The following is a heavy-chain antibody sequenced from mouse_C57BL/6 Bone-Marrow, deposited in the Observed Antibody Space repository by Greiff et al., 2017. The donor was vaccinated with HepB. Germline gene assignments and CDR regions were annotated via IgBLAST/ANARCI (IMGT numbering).Heavy chain of an antibody. CDR2: ISDGGSYT. J-gene: IGHJ2*01. Sequence: EVKVVESGGGLVKPGGSLKLPCAASGFTFSSYAMSWVRQTPEKRLEWVATISDGGSYTYYPDNVTGRFTISRDNAKNNLYLQMSHLKSEDTALYYCARIYYGNYDFDYWGQGTTLTVSS. V-gene: IGHV5-4*03. D-gene: IGHD2-1*01. CDR3: ARIYYGNYDFDY. CDR1: GFTFSSYA.